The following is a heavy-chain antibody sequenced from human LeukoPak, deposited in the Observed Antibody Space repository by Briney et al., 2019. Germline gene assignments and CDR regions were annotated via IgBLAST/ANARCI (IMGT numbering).Heavy chain of an antibody. V-gene: IGHV5-51*01. Sequence: GESLKISCKVSGYSFTSYCIGWVRQMPGKGLEWMGIIYPGDSGPTYSPSFQGQVTISVDKSINTAYLQWSSLQASDTAMYYCGMSGDRVPLQDDVFDVWGQRTMVTLST. D-gene: IGHD1-26*01. J-gene: IGHJ3*01. CDR2: IYPGDSGP. CDR1: GYSFTSYC. CDR3: GMSGDRVPLQDDVFDV.